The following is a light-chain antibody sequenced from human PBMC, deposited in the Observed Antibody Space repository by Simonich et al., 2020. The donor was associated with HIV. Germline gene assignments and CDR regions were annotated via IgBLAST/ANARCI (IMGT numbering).Light chain of an antibody. CDR1: RNILYNSNNKNY. CDR3: QQYHSAPYT. V-gene: IGKV4-1*01. CDR2: WAS. J-gene: IGKJ2*01. Sequence: DIVMTQSPDSLAVSLGERATINCKSSRNILYNSNNKNYLAWYQQKPGHPPHLLIYWASTRESGVPDRFSASGSGTDFTLTISSLQAEDVAVYYCQQYHSAPYTFGQGTKVEIK.